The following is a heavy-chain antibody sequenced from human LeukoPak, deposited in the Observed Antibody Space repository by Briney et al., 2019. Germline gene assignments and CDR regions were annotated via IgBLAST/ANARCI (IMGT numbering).Heavy chain of an antibody. CDR3: AGQVDY. Sequence: SETLSLTCTVSGGSITTYYWSWVRQPPGKGLEWIGYIHYNGNTTYNPFLKSRVTISLDTSKNHFSLKLSSVTAADTAVYYCAGQVDYRGQGALVTVSS. CDR2: IHYNGNT. V-gene: IGHV4-59*01. J-gene: IGHJ4*02. CDR1: GGSITTYY.